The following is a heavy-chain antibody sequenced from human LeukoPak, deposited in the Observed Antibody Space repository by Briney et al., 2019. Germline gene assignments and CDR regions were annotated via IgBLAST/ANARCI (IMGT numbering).Heavy chain of an antibody. V-gene: IGHV3-23*01. CDR1: GFTFSSYA. CDR3: ARGSGYDTLEY. Sequence: GGSLRLSCAASGFTFSSYAMSWVRQAPGKGLEWVSAISGSGGSTYYADSVKGRFTISRDNSKNTMYFQMNSLRVEDTAVYYCARGSGYDTLEYWGQGILVTVSS. CDR2: ISGSGGST. J-gene: IGHJ4*02. D-gene: IGHD3/OR15-3a*01.